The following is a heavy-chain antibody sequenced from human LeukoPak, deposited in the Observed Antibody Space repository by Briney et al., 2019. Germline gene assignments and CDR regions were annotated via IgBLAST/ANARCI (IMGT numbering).Heavy chain of an antibody. CDR3: ARHPRIGAFDI. J-gene: IGHJ3*02. D-gene: IGHD1-26*01. Sequence: PGGSLRLSCAASGFTFSSYGMHWVRQAPGKGLEWAAVIWYDGSNKYYADSVKGRFTISRDNSKNTLYLQMNSLRAEDTAVYYCARHPRIGAFDIWGQGTMVTVSS. V-gene: IGHV3-33*01. CDR2: IWYDGSNK. CDR1: GFTFSSYG.